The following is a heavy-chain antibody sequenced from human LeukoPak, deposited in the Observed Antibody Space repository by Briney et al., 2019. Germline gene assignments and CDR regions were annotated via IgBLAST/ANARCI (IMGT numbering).Heavy chain of an antibody. CDR2: ISSSRSTI. CDR1: GFTFSSNS. J-gene: IGHJ4*02. Sequence: GGSLRLSCAASGFTFSSNSMNWVRQAPGRGLEWVSYISSSRSTIYYADSVKGRFTISRDNAKNSLYLQMNSLRAEDTAVYYCARAPTDDYGDYSFDYWGKGTLVTVSS. D-gene: IGHD4-17*01. V-gene: IGHV3-48*04. CDR3: ARAPTDDYGDYSFDY.